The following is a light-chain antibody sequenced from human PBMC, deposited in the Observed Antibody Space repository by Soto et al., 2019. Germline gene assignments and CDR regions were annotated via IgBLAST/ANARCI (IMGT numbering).Light chain of an antibody. CDR1: ESASRSY. CDR3: QQYGSSGT. V-gene: IGKV3-20*01. Sequence: IVLTQTPGTLSLSPGERATLSCRASESASRSYLAWYQQKPGQAPRLLIYDASNRATGIPARFSGSGSGTDFTLTISRLEPEDFAVYYCQQYGSSGTFGQGTKVDIK. J-gene: IGKJ1*01. CDR2: DAS.